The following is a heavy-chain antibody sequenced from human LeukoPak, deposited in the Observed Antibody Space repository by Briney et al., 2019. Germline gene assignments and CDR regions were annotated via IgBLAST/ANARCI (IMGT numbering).Heavy chain of an antibody. CDR3: ATRGYSYGSGLFDY. CDR1: GFTFSSYG. V-gene: IGHV3-33*01. Sequence: PGGSLRLSCAASGFTFSSYGMHWVRQAPGKGLEWVAVIWYDGSNKYYADSVKGRFTISRDNSKNTLYLQMNSLRAEDTAVYYCATRGYSYGSGLFDYRGQGTLVTVSS. CDR2: IWYDGSNK. J-gene: IGHJ4*02. D-gene: IGHD5-18*01.